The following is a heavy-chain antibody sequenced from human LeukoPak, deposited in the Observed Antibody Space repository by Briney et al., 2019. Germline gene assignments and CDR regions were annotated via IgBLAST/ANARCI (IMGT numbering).Heavy chain of an antibody. CDR2: ISYSGGST. CDR3: AKAPPHGYSYYYGMDV. J-gene: IGHJ6*02. Sequence: PGGSLRLSCAASGFTFSSYAMSWVRQAPGKRLEWVSGISYSGGSTYYAGSVKGRFTISRDNSKDTLYLQMNSLRAEDTAVYYCAKAPPHGYSYYYGMDVWGQGTTVTVSS. CDR1: GFTFSSYA. V-gene: IGHV3-23*01.